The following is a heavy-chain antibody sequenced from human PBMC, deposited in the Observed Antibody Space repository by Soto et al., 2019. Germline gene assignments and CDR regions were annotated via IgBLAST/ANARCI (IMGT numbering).Heavy chain of an antibody. J-gene: IGHJ6*03. CDR3: ATTGYCRSSGYYYYYMDV. Sequence: EVQLVESGGGLVQPGRSLRLSCAASGFTFDDYAMHWVRQAPGKGLEWVSGNSWNSGSLGYADSVKVRFTISRDNAKNSLYLQMNSLRAEDTALYYCATTGYCRSSGYYYYYMDVWGKGTTVTVSS. V-gene: IGHV3-9*01. D-gene: IGHD3-9*01. CDR2: NSWNSGSL. CDR1: GFTFDDYA.